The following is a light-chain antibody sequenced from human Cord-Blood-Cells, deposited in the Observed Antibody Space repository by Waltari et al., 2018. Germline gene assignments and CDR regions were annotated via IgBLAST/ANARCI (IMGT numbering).Light chain of an antibody. CDR2: ERS. CDR1: SSDVGSYNL. V-gene: IGLV2-23*01. CDR3: CSYAGSSSLYV. J-gene: IGLJ1*01. Sequence: QSALTQPASVSGSPGQSITISCTGTSSDVGSYNLFSWYQQHPGKAPNLMIYERSKRPSGVSNRFSGSKSGNTASLTSSGLRAEDEADYYCCSYAGSSSLYVFGTGTKVTVL.